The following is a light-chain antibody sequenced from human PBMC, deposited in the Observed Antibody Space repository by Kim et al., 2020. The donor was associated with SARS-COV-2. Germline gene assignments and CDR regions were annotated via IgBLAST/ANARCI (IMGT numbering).Light chain of an antibody. CDR2: RNN. Sequence: QSVLTQPPSASGTPGQTVTISCSGSNSNIGSHYVYWYQHFPGTAPKLLIYRNNQRPSGVPARFSGSKSGTSASLAISGLRSADEADYYCVANDDILSGILFGGGTQRTVL. V-gene: IGLV1-47*01. J-gene: IGLJ2*01. CDR3: VANDDILSGIL. CDR1: NSNIGSHY.